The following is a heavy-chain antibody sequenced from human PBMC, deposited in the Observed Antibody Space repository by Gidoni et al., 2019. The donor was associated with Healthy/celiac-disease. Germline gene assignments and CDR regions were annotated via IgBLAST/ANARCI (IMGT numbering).Heavy chain of an antibody. J-gene: IGHJ3*02. Sequence: QVQLVQSGAEVKKPGASVKVSCKASGYTFTSYGISWVRQAPGQGLEWMGWISAYDGNTNYAQKLQGRVTMTTDTSTSTAYMELRSLRSDDTAVYYCARDLITQYYDFWSGYYSGAFDIWGQGTMVTVSS. D-gene: IGHD3-3*01. CDR3: ARDLITQYYDFWSGYYSGAFDI. CDR1: GYTFTSYG. V-gene: IGHV1-18*01. CDR2: ISAYDGNT.